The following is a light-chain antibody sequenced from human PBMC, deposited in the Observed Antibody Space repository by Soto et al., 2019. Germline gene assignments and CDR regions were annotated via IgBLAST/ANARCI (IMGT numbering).Light chain of an antibody. Sequence: IVLTQSPATLSLSPGERATLSCRASQSVSSYLAWYQQKPGQAPRLLIYGASNRATGIPARFSGSGSGTNFTLTISSLEPEDFAVYYCQQRSNWLTFGGGTKVDIK. J-gene: IGKJ4*01. CDR1: QSVSSY. CDR2: GAS. CDR3: QQRSNWLT. V-gene: IGKV3-11*01.